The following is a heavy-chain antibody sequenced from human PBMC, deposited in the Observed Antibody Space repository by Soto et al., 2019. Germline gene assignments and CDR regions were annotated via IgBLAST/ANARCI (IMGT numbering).Heavy chain of an antibody. J-gene: IGHJ5*02. CDR1: GYTFTGYY. V-gene: IGHV1-2*02. CDR2: INPNSGGT. Sequence: ASVKVSCKASGYTFTGYYMHWVRQAPGQGLEWMGWINPNSGGTNYAQKFQGRVTMTRDTSISTAYMELSRLRSDDTAVYYCARGKEGFTIFGVVNNWLDPWGQGTLVTVSS. D-gene: IGHD3-3*01. CDR3: ARGKEGFTIFGVVNNWLDP.